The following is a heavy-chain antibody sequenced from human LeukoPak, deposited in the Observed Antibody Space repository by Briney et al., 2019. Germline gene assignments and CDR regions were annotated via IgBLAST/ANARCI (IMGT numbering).Heavy chain of an antibody. J-gene: IGHJ3*02. Sequence: SETLSLTCTVSGDSISSGDFYWSWIRQPAGKGLEWIGRIYTSGTTNYNPSLRSRVTISVDTSKNQFSLKLSSVTAADTAVYYCARGPYYYDSSGAFDIWGQGTMVTVSS. CDR3: ARGPYYYDSSGAFDI. CDR2: IYTSGTT. D-gene: IGHD3-22*01. V-gene: IGHV4-61*02. CDR1: GDSISSGDFY.